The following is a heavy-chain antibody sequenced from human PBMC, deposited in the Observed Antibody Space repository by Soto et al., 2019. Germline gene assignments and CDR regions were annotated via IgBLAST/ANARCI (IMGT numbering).Heavy chain of an antibody. CDR2: IWYDGSDK. J-gene: IGHJ4*02. CDR3: ARASGPFDY. D-gene: IGHD2-8*02. V-gene: IGHV3-33*01. CDR1: GFTFSTYG. Sequence: QVQLVESGGGVVQPGRSLRLSCAASGFTFSTYGMHWVRQAPGKGLEWVAVIWYDGSDKYYADSVKGRFTISRDNSKNTLYLQMSSLRAEDTAVYYCARASGPFDYWGQGTLVTVSS.